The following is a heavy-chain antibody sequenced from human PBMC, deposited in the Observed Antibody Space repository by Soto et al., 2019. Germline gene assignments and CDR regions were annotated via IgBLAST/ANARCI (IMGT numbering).Heavy chain of an antibody. CDR2: INAGNGNT. Sequence: ASAKASCKASGYTFTSYARHWVRQAPGQRLEWMGWINAGNGNTKYSQKFQGRVTITRDTSASTAYMELSSLRSEDTAVYYCARSIVVVTALDYWGQGTLVTFSS. J-gene: IGHJ4*02. CDR3: ARSIVVVTALDY. CDR1: GYTFTSYA. V-gene: IGHV1-3*01. D-gene: IGHD2-21*02.